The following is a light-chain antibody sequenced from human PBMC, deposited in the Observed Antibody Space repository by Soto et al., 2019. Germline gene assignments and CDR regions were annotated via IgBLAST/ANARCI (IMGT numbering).Light chain of an antibody. CDR3: QQAASFPIT. Sequence: DIQMTQSPSSVSASVGYIFAITCRASQGVSTWLAWYQQKPGKAPNLLIYTASSLQSGVPSRLRGSGSGTDLTLTINGMQPEDFETYYCQQAASFPITFGQGTRLEIK. V-gene: IGKV1-12*01. CDR2: TAS. CDR1: QGVSTW. J-gene: IGKJ5*01.